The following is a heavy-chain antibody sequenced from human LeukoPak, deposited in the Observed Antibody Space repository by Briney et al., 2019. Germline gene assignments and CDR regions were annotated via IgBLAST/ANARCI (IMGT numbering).Heavy chain of an antibody. CDR1: GFTFSSYS. D-gene: IGHD3-9*01. CDR3: ARVMTGYSVLDY. Sequence: MPGGSLRLSCAASGFTFSSYSMSWVRQAPGKGLEWVSYISMSSVYIYYADSVKGRFTISRDNAKNSLYLQMNSLRAEDTAVYYCARVMTGYSVLDYWGQGTLVSASS. CDR2: ISMSSVYI. J-gene: IGHJ4*02. V-gene: IGHV3-21*01.